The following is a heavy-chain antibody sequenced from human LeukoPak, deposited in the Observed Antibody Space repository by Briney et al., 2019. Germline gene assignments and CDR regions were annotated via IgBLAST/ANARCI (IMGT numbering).Heavy chain of an antibody. CDR1: GYTFTSYG. CDR2: ISAYNGNT. J-gene: IGHJ4*02. Sequence: ASVKVSCKASGYTFTSYGISWVRQAPGQGLEWMGWISAYNGNTNYAQKLQGRVIMTEDKSTDTAYMELSSLRSEDTAVYYCATVQKQDYDTTPYYDHWGQGTLVTVSS. CDR3: ATVQKQDYDTTPYYDH. V-gene: IGHV1-18*01. D-gene: IGHD3-22*01.